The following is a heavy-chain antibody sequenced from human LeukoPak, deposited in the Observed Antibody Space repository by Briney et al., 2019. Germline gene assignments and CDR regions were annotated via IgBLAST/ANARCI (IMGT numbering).Heavy chain of an antibody. D-gene: IGHD6-13*01. CDR1: GGSFSGYY. CDR2: INHSGST. Sequence: SETLSLTCAVYGGSFSGYYWSWIRQPPGKGLEWIGEINHSGSTNYNPSLKSRVTISVDTSKNQFSLKLSSVTAADTAVYYCARRSSGWYQVIDYWGQGTLVTVSS. J-gene: IGHJ4*02. CDR3: ARRSSGWYQVIDY. V-gene: IGHV4-34*01.